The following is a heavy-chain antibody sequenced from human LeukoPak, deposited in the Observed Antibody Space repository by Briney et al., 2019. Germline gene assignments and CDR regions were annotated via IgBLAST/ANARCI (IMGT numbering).Heavy chain of an antibody. Sequence: SETLSLTCTVSGVSISSYYWSWIRQPAGKGLEWIGRIHTSGSTKYNPSLKSRVTMSVDTSKNQFSLKLSSVTAADTAVYYCARDAYYYGSESYFFDYWGQGTLVTVPS. D-gene: IGHD3-10*01. V-gene: IGHV4-4*07. CDR2: IHTSGST. CDR3: ARDAYYYGSESYFFDY. J-gene: IGHJ4*02. CDR1: GVSISSYY.